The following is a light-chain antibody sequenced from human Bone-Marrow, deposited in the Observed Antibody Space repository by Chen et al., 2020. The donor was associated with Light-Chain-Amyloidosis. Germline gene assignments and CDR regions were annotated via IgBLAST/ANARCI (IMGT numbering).Light chain of an antibody. V-gene: IGKV4-1*01. CDR2: WAS. Sequence: DIVMTQSPDSLAVALGARATINCTSSQSVLYSPNTKNSLAWYQQKPWQPPKLLIAWASTREPGVPDRFSGSGSRTDFVLTINSLQAEDVAVYYCQQYYTTPYTFGQGTKLEIK. CDR3: QQYYTTPYT. J-gene: IGKJ2*01. CDR1: QSVLYSPNTKNS.